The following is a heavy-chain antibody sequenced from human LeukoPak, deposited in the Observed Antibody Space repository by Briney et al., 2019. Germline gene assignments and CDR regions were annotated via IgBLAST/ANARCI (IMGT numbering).Heavy chain of an antibody. CDR1: GFTFSSYW. D-gene: IGHD1-26*01. V-gene: IGHV3-74*01. Sequence: GSLRLSCAASGFTFSSYWIHWVRQAPGKGLLWVSRINSDGSSTSYADSVKGRFTISRDNAKNTLYLQMNSLRAEDTAVYYCARATGSYYSIGYWGQGTLVTVSS. J-gene: IGHJ4*02. CDR2: INSDGSST. CDR3: ARATGSYYSIGY.